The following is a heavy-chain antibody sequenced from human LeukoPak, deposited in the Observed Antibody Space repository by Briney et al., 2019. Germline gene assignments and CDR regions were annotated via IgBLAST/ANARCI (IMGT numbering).Heavy chain of an antibody. CDR3: ARDQPYMDV. J-gene: IGHJ6*03. V-gene: IGHV4-59*01. Sequence: SETLSLICTVSGGSISSYYWSWIRQPPGKGLEWIGYIYYSGSTNYNPSLKSRVTISVDTSKNQFSLKLSSVTAADTAVYYCARDQPYMDVWGKGTTVTISS. CDR1: GGSISSYY. CDR2: IYYSGST.